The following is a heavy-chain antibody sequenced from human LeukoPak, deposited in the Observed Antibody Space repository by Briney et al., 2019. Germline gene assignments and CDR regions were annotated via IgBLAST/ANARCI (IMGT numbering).Heavy chain of an antibody. V-gene: IGHV3-53*01. J-gene: IGHJ4*02. Sequence: GGSLRLSCTVYGFTVSSNSMSWVRQAPGNGLEWVSFIYCDNTHYSDAVKGRFTISRDNSKNTLYLQMNSLRAEDTAVYYCARDSYYYGSGSYPLWGQGTLVTVSS. CDR2: IYCDNT. D-gene: IGHD3-10*01. CDR3: ARDSYYYGSGSYPL. CDR1: GFTVSSNS.